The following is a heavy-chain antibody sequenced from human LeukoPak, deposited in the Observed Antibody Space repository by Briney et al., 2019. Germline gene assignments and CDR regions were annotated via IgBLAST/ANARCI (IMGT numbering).Heavy chain of an antibody. CDR1: GYTFTGYY. D-gene: IGHD2-2*02. CDR3: ASPAPAGLLYPPPPPYYYYYYGMDV. V-gene: IGHV1-2*02. CDR2: INPNSGGT. J-gene: IGHJ6*02. Sequence: ASVKVSCKASGYTFTGYYMHWVRQAPGQGLEWMGWINPNSGGTNYAQKFQGRVTMTRDTSISTAYMELSRLRSDDTAVYYCASPAPAGLLYPPPPPYYYYYYGMDVWGQGTTVTVSS.